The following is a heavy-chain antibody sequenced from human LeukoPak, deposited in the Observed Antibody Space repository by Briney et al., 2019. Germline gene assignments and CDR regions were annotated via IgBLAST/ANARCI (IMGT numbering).Heavy chain of an antibody. CDR2: ISAYNGNT. D-gene: IGHD3-22*01. Sequence: ASVTVSCTASGYTFTSYGISWVRQAPGQGLEWMGWISAYNGNTNYAQKLQGRVTMTTDTSTSTAYMELRSLRSDDTAVYYCAYHTGTMTFDYWGQGTLVTVSS. CDR1: GYTFTSYG. CDR3: AYHTGTMTFDY. J-gene: IGHJ4*02. V-gene: IGHV1-18*01.